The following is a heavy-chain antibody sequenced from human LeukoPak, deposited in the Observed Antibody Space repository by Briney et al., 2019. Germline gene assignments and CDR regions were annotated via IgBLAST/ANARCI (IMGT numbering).Heavy chain of an antibody. Sequence: GGSLRLSCAASGFTFSSYEMNWVRQAPGKGLEWVSYISSSGSTIYYADSVKGRFTISRDNAKNSLYLQMNSLRAEDTAVYYCARTVLDDCSGGGCFDAFDIWGQGTMVTVSS. J-gene: IGHJ3*02. CDR1: GFTFSSYE. D-gene: IGHD2-15*01. CDR3: ARTVLDDCSGGGCFDAFDI. V-gene: IGHV3-48*03. CDR2: ISSSGSTI.